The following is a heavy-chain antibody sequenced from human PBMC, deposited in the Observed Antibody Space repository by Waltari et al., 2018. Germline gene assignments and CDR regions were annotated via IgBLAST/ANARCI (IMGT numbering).Heavy chain of an antibody. V-gene: IGHV2-5*01. Sequence: QITLTESGPTLVKPTQTLTLPCTFSGFSLRTGGVCVGWIRQVPGTALECLALIYWTGDKRHSPARKSRSTITKDTAENQVGLKMTNMDPGETGTEDCAHDGDDDRAPWDHWGQGILVT. J-gene: IGHJ4*02. D-gene: IGHD3-10*01. CDR2: IYWTGDK. CDR1: GFSLRTGGVC. CDR3: AHDGDDDRAPWDH.